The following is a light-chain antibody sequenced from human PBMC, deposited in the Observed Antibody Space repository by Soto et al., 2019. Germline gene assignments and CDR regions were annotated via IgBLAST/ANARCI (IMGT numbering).Light chain of an antibody. CDR1: GTDVGSYKF. CDR3: CSYAGSSTYVV. CDR2: EVS. V-gene: IGLV2-23*02. J-gene: IGLJ2*01. Sequence: QSALTQPASVSGSPGQSITISCTGTGTDVGSYKFVSWYQQYPGKAPKLMIYEVSKRPSGVSNRFSGSKSGNTASLTVSGLQGEDEAEYYCCSYAGSSTYVVFGGGTKLTVL.